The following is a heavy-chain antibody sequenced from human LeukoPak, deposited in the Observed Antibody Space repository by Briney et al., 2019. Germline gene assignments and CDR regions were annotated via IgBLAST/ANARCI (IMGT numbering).Heavy chain of an antibody. D-gene: IGHD1-1*01. CDR3: ARVGTSPWFDP. J-gene: IGHJ5*02. CDR1: GGSFSGYY. V-gene: IGHV4-59*10. Sequence: SETLSLTCAVYGGSFSGYYWSWIRQPAGKGLEWIGRIYTSGSTNYNPSLKSRVTMSVDTSKNQFSLKLSSVTAADTAVYYCARVGTSPWFDPWGQGTLVTVSS. CDR2: IYTSGST.